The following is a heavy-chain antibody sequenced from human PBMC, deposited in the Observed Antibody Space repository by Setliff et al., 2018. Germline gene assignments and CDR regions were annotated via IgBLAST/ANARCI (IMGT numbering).Heavy chain of an antibody. Sequence: SVKVSCKASGATFSSYGISWVRQAPGQGLEWMGGTIPMFGTTEHAQKFQGRLTIITDESTNTAFMQLSSLRSDDTAAYYCVREGVDSRSSTDYRYYMDVWGKGTTVTVSS. CDR1: GATFSSYG. CDR2: TIPMFGTT. D-gene: IGHD3-22*01. J-gene: IGHJ6*03. V-gene: IGHV1-69*05. CDR3: VREGVDSRSSTDYRYYMDV.